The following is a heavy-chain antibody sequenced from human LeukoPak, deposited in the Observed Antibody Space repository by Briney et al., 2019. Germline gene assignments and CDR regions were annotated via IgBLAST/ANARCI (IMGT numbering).Heavy chain of an antibody. D-gene: IGHD4-23*01. CDR1: GGTFSSYA. CDR3: ARDFDDYGGNGSRVDY. J-gene: IGHJ4*02. V-gene: IGHV1-69*13. Sequence: SVKVSCKASGGTFSSYAISWVRQAPGQGLEWMGGITPIFRTANYAQKFQGRVTITADESTSTAYMELSSLRSEDTAVYYCARDFDDYGGNGSRVDYWGQGTLVTVSS. CDR2: ITPIFRTA.